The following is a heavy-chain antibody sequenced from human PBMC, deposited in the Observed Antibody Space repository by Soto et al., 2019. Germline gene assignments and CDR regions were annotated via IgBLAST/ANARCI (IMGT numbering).Heavy chain of an antibody. Sequence: SETLSLTCTVSGGSISSYYWSWIRQPPGKGLEWIGYIYYSGSTNYNPSLKSRVTISVDTSKNQFSLKLSSVTAADTAVYYCARTLEYSRGYYYYYYMDVWGKGTTVTVSS. V-gene: IGHV4-59*08. CDR3: ARTLEYSRGYYYYYYMDV. D-gene: IGHD6-6*01. CDR1: GGSISSYY. J-gene: IGHJ6*03. CDR2: IYYSGST.